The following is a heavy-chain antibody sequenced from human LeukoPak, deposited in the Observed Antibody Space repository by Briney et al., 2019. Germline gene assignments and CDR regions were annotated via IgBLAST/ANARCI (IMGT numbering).Heavy chain of an antibody. CDR3: ARDIQIVVVTAISLPDDY. J-gene: IGHJ4*02. CDR2: IKQDGSEK. D-gene: IGHD2-21*02. V-gene: IGHV3-7*01. CDR1: GFTFSSYW. Sequence: PGGSLRLSCAASGFTFSSYWMSWVRQAPGKGLEWVANIKQDGSEKYYVDSVKGRFTISRDNAKNSLYLQMNSLRAEDTAVYYCARDIQIVVVTAISLPDDYWGQGTLVTVSS.